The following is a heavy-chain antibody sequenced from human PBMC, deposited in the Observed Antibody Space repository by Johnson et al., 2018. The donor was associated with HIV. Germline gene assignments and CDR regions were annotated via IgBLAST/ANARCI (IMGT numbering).Heavy chain of an antibody. CDR2: ISGSGGST. Sequence: VQLVESGGGLVQPGGSLRVSCAASGFTFSSYVMSCVRQAPGKGLEWVSAISGSGGSTYYTDSVKGRFTISRDNSKNMLYLQMNSLRAEDTAVYYCARSPETGDRLWRAFDIWGQGTMVTVSS. CDR1: GFTFSSYV. D-gene: IGHD4-17*01. V-gene: IGHV3-23*04. J-gene: IGHJ3*02. CDR3: ARSPETGDRLWRAFDI.